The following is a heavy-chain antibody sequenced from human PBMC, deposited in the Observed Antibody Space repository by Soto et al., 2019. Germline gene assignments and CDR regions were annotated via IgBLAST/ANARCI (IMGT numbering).Heavy chain of an antibody. CDR1: GYTFIGHY. J-gene: IGHJ6*02. CDR2: TNPSSGAT. V-gene: IGHV1-2*02. Sequence: QVQLVQSGAEVKKPGASVKVSCKASGYTFIGHYLHWVRQAPGQGLEWLGWTNPSSGATNFAQKFQGRVTMTRDTSISTGYSDLTRPRSDDRTADDTAAVAGIAGNYYYGMDVVGRETAVTVTS. CDR3: AAVAGIAGNYYYGMDV. D-gene: IGHD6-19*01.